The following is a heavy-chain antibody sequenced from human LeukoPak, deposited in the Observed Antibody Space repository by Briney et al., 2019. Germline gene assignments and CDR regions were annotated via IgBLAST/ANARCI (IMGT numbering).Heavy chain of an antibody. Sequence: GGSLRLSCEAAGFTFNSFAMHWVRQAPGKGLQYVSGISGDGESTYYANSVKGRFTISRDNSKNTLYLQMSSLRAEDTAIYYCARALYNRGWYPDYFDSWGQGALVTVSS. CDR1: GFTFNSFA. J-gene: IGHJ4*02. CDR3: ARALYNRGWYPDYFDS. CDR2: ISGDGEST. D-gene: IGHD6-19*01. V-gene: IGHV3-64*01.